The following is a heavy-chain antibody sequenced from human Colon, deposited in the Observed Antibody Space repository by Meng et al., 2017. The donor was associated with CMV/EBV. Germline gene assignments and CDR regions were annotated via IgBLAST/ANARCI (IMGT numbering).Heavy chain of an antibody. CDR1: GFTFSTYW. V-gene: IGHV3-74*01. Sequence: GESLKISCAASGFTFSTYWMHWVRQAPGKGLVWVSRINSDGSSTTYADSVKGRFTISRDNAKNTLYLQMNSLRAEDTAVYYCAGVLRGYWGQGTLVTVSS. CDR2: INSDGSST. CDR3: AGVLRGY. J-gene: IGHJ4*02.